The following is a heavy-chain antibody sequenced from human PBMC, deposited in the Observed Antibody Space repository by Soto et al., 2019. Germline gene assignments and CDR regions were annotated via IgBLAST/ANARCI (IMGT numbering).Heavy chain of an antibody. V-gene: IGHV1-2*02. J-gene: IGHJ6*02. CDR2: INPNSGGT. Sequence: ASVKVSCKXSGYTFTGYYMHWVRQAPGQGLEWMGWINPNSGGTNYAQKFQGRVTMTRDTSISTAYMELSRLRSDDTAVYYCARDRPPSSTRRGYGMDVWGQGTTVTVS. CDR3: ARDRPPSSTRRGYGMDV. D-gene: IGHD2-2*01. CDR1: GYTFTGYY.